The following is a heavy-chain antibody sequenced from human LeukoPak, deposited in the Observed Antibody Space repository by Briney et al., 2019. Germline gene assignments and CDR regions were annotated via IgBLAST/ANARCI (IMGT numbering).Heavy chain of an antibody. CDR3: ARSVGSSRPKIDY. CDR2: ISSSSSYI. Sequence: GGSLRLSCAASGFTFSSYSMNWVRQAPGKGLEWVSSISSSSSYIYYADSVKGRFTISRDNAKDSLYLQMNGLRAEDTAVYYCARSVGSSRPKIDYWGQGTLVTVSS. J-gene: IGHJ4*02. D-gene: IGHD6-13*01. V-gene: IGHV3-21*01. CDR1: GFTFSSYS.